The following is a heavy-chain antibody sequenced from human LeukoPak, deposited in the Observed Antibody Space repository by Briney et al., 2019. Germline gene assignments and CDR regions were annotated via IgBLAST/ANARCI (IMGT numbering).Heavy chain of an antibody. V-gene: IGHV3-33*01. J-gene: IGHJ4*02. CDR1: GFTFSSYG. Sequence: GGSLRLSWAASGFTFSSYGMRWVRQAPGKGREWVAFIWYDGSNKYYADSVRGRLTISRDNSKNRLYLQMNSLRAEDTAVYYCARETYGSGSSFYFDYWGQGTLVTVSS. D-gene: IGHD3-10*01. CDR2: IWYDGSNK. CDR3: ARETYGSGSSFYFDY.